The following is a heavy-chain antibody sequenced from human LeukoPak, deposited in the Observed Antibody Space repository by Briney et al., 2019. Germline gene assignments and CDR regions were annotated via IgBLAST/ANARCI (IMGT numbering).Heavy chain of an antibody. CDR1: GGSISSGDYY. CDR3: ARELVDCRSTSCPRYYYYYMDV. J-gene: IGHJ6*03. V-gene: IGHV4-30-4*08. D-gene: IGHD2-2*01. CDR2: SYYSGST. Sequence: SETLSLTCTVSGGSISSGDYYWSWIRQPPGKGLEWIGYSYYSGSTYYNPSLKSLVTISVDTSKNQFSLKLSSVTAADTAVYYCARELVDCRSTSCPRYYYYYMDVWGKGTTVTVSS.